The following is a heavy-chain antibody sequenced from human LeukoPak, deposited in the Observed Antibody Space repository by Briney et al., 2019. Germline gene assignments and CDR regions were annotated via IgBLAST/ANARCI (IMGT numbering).Heavy chain of an antibody. CDR1: GFTFRNYW. Sequence: GGSLRLSCAASGFTFRNYWMGWVRQAAGRGLGWEANTKPDGSAEYFADSVRSRFTTSRDKANNLLYLQMNILRAEDTAVYYCARDGGLNTYLDVWGQGTMVTVSS. D-gene: IGHD2-15*01. J-gene: IGHJ6*02. CDR3: ARDGGLNTYLDV. V-gene: IGHV3-7*01. CDR2: TKPDGSAE.